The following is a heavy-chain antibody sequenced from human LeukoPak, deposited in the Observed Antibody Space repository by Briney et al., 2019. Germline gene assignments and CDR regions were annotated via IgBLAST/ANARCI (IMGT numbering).Heavy chain of an antibody. CDR1: GFTFSGSA. Sequence: GRSLRPSCAASGFTFSGSALHWVRQASGKGLEWVGRIRSTANGYATAYAASVKGRFTISRDDSKNTAYLQMDSLKTEDTAVYYCTGNYYGSGSYADFDYWGQGTLVTVSS. D-gene: IGHD3-10*01. V-gene: IGHV3-73*01. CDR3: TGNYYGSGSYADFDY. J-gene: IGHJ4*02. CDR2: IRSTANGYAT.